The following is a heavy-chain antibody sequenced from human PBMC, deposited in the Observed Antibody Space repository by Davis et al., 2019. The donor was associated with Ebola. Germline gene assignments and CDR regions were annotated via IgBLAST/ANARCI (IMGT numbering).Heavy chain of an antibody. Sequence: ETLSLTCTVSGGSIGSYYWSWVRQAPGQGLEWVSTISYSGGSTYYADSVKGRFTISRDNSKNTLYLQMNSLRAEDTAVYYCAKGGYFDSLEIDSWGQGTLVTVSS. CDR3: AKGGYFDSLEIDS. CDR2: ISYSGGST. V-gene: IGHV3-23*01. CDR1: GGSIGSYY. D-gene: IGHD3-9*01. J-gene: IGHJ4*02.